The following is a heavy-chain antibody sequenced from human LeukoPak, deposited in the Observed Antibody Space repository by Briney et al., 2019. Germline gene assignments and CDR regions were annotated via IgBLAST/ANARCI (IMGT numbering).Heavy chain of an antibody. CDR3: ARGRYVTTRGGAAAGFLDY. CDR1: GGSINNFY. J-gene: IGHJ4*02. D-gene: IGHD6-13*01. CDR2: ISYRGST. V-gene: IGHV4-59*01. Sequence: SETLSLTCIVSGGSINNFYWSWIRQPPGKGLEWIGYISYRGSTNYNPSLKSRVTISPDKSKNQFSLKLSSVTAADTAVYYCARGRYVTTRGGAAAGFLDYWGQGTLVTVST.